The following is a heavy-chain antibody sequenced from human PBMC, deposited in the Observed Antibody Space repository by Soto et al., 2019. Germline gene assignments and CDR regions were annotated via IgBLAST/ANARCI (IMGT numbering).Heavy chain of an antibody. CDR1: GFTFSSYG. CDR2: IWYDGSNK. J-gene: IGHJ3*02. CDR3: AKAVSEYYYDSSGYDAFDI. D-gene: IGHD3-22*01. V-gene: IGHV3-33*06. Sequence: QVQLVESGGGVVQPGRSLRLSCAASGFTFSSYGMHWVRQAPGKGLEWVAVIWYDGSNKYYADSVKGRFTISRDNSKNTLYLQINSLRAEDTAVYYCAKAVSEYYYDSSGYDAFDIWGQGTMVTVSS.